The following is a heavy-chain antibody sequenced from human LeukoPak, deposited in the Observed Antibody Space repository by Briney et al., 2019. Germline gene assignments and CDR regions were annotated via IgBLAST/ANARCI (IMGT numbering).Heavy chain of an antibody. D-gene: IGHD4-17*01. CDR1: GGSISSYY. V-gene: IGHV4-59*12. Sequence: SETLSLTCTVSGGSISSYYWSWIRQPPGKGLEWIGYIYYSGSTNYNPSLKSRVTISVDTSKNQFSLKLSSVTAADTAVYYCARVSHDYGDYTTGAFDIWGQGTMVTVSS. CDR2: IYYSGST. CDR3: ARVSHDYGDYTTGAFDI. J-gene: IGHJ3*02.